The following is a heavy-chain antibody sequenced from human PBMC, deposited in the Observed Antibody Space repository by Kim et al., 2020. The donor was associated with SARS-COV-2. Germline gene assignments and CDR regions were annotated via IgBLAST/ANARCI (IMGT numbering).Heavy chain of an antibody. CDR3: ARAHRTIFGVVEYMDV. CDR1: GGSISSGGYY. J-gene: IGHJ6*02. V-gene: IGHV4-31*03. D-gene: IGHD3-3*01. Sequence: SETLSLTCTVSGGSISSGGYYWSWICQHPGQGLEWMGYIYYSGSTYYNPSLKSRVTISVDTSKNQYSLKLSSVTAADTAAYYCARAHRTIFGVVEYMDVWGQGTTVTVSS. CDR2: IYYSGST.